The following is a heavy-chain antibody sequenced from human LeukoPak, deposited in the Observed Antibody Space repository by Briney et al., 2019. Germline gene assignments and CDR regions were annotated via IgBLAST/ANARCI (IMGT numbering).Heavy chain of an antibody. J-gene: IGHJ4*02. V-gene: IGHV3-48*04. Sequence: GGSLRLSCAASGFTFSSYSMNWVRQAPGKGLEWVSYISSSSSTIYYADSVKGRFTISRDNAKNSLYLQMNSLRAEDTAVYYCAGGDGGQKNDYWGQGTLVTVSS. CDR1: GFTFSSYS. D-gene: IGHD2-15*01. CDR2: ISSSSSTI. CDR3: AGGDGGQKNDY.